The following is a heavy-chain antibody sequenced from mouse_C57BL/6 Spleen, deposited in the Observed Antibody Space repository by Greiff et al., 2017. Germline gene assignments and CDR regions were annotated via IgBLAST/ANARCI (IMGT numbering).Heavy chain of an antibody. CDR3: ARWLGYDYAMDY. D-gene: IGHD2-2*01. J-gene: IGHJ4*01. V-gene: IGHV1-69*01. CDR1: GYTFTSYW. CDR2: IDPSDSYT. Sequence: VQLQQPGAELVMPGASVKLSCKASGYTFTSYWMHWVKQRPGQGLEWIGEIDPSDSYTNYNQKFKGKSTLTVDKSSNTAYMQLSSLTSEDSAVYYCARWLGYDYAMDYWGQGTSVTVSS.